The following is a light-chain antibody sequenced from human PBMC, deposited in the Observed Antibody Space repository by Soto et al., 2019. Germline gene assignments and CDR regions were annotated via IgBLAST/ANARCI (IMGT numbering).Light chain of an antibody. CDR3: SSYTSTMTNV. CDR2: DVV. J-gene: IGLJ1*01. CDR1: SSDVGGFNS. V-gene: IGLV2-14*03. Sequence: QSVLTQPASVSGSPGQSITISCTGTSSDVGGFNSVSWYQLRPGTAPKLILYDVVDRPSGVSYRFSGSKSGNTASLTISGLQAADEAGYFCSSYTSTMTNVFGSGTKLTVL.